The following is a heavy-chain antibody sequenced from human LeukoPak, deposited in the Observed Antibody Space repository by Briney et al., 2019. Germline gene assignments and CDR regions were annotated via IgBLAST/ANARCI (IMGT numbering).Heavy chain of an antibody. CDR3: AKDTSHGYCSSTSCYTGIDY. D-gene: IGHD2-2*02. CDR1: GFTFDDYA. V-gene: IGHV3-9*01. CDR2: ISWNSGSI. J-gene: IGHJ4*02. Sequence: PGGSLRLPCAASGFTFDDYAMHWVRQAPGKGLEWVSGISWNSGSIGYADSVKGRFTISRDNAKNSLYLQMNSLRAEDTALYYCAKDTSHGYCSSTSCYTGIDYWGQGTLVTVSS.